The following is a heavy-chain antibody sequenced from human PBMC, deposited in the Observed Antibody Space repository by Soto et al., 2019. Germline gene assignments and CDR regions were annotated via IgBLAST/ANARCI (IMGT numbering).Heavy chain of an antibody. D-gene: IGHD2-2*01. Sequence: PGGSLRLSCAASGFTFSSYAMSWVRQAPGKGLEWVSAISGSGGSTYYADSVKGRFTISRDNSKNTLYLQMSSLRAEDTAVYYCAKNIVPAAIGSIGAFDIWGQGAMVTVSS. CDR3: AKNIVPAAIGSIGAFDI. J-gene: IGHJ3*02. CDR2: ISGSGGST. CDR1: GFTFSSYA. V-gene: IGHV3-23*01.